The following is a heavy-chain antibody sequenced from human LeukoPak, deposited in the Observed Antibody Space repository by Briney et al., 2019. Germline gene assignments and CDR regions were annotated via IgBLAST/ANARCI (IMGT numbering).Heavy chain of an antibody. CDR2: INHSGST. V-gene: IGHV4-34*01. D-gene: IGHD6-13*01. CDR3: AGSSWIHYYYYGMDV. J-gene: IGHJ6*02. Sequence: SETLSLTCAVYGGSFSGYYWSWIRQPSGKGLEWIGEINHSGSTNYNPSLKSRVTISVDTSKNQFSLKLSSVTAADTAMYYCAGSSWIHYYYYGMDVWGQGTTVTVSS. CDR1: GGSFSGYY.